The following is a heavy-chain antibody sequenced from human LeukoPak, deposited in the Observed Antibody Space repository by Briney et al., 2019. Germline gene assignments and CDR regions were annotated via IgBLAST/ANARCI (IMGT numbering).Heavy chain of an antibody. CDR3: ASLPHYYDRSGYYHLDGY. D-gene: IGHD3-22*01. CDR1: GGSLSSSSYY. CDR2: NHESRST. Sequence: WETLSLTCTVSGGSLSSSSYYWGWIRQPPGKGLEWIGSNHESRSTYYNPSLKSRVTISVDTSKNQFSLKLSSVTAADTAVYYCASLPHYYDRSGYYHLDGYWGRGTLVSVSS. J-gene: IGHJ4*02. V-gene: IGHV4-39*01.